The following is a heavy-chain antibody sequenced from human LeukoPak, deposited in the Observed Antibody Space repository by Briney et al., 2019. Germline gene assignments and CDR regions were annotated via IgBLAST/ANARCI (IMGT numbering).Heavy chain of an antibody. V-gene: IGHV3-48*01. D-gene: IGHD3-10*01. CDR2: IGSSSSTI. Sequence: GGSLRLSCAASGFTFSSYSMNWVRQAPGKGLEWVSYIGSSSSTIYYADSVKGRFTISRDNAKNSLYLQMNSLRAEDTAVYYCARGSRGNWFDPWGQGTLVTVSS. CDR1: GFTFSSYS. J-gene: IGHJ5*02. CDR3: ARGSRGNWFDP.